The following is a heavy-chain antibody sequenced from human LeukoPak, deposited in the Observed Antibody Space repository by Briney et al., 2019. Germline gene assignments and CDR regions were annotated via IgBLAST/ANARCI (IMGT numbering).Heavy chain of an antibody. J-gene: IGHJ5*02. V-gene: IGHV1-18*01. D-gene: IGHD3-22*01. CDR1: GYTFTSYG. CDR3: AREYYYDSSGYYGREPGSDP. Sequence: WASVKVSCKASGYTFTSYGISWVRQAPGQGLEWMGWISAYNGNTNYAQKLQGRVTMTTDTSTSTAYMELRSLRSDDTAVYYCAREYYYDSSGYYGREPGSDPWGQGTLVTVSS. CDR2: ISAYNGNT.